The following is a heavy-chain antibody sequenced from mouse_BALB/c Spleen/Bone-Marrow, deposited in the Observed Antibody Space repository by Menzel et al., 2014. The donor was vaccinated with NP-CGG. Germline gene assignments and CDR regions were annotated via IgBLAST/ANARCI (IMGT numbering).Heavy chain of an antibody. V-gene: IGHV5-12*02. CDR3: ARHLYGNYGAMDY. J-gene: IGHJ4*01. Sequence: EVHLVESGGGLVQPGGSLKLSCATSGFTFSDYYMYWVRQTPEKRLEWVAYISDGGGSTYYPDTVKGRFTISRDNAKNTLYLQMSRLKSEDTAMYYCARHLYGNYGAMDYWGQGTSVTVSS. D-gene: IGHD2-1*01. CDR2: ISDGGGST. CDR1: GFTFSDYY.